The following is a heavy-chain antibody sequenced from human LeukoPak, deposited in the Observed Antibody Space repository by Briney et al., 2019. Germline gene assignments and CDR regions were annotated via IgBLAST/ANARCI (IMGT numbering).Heavy chain of an antibody. V-gene: IGHV4-59*08. CDR3: ARHTVGYSYVDY. D-gene: IGHD5-18*01. CDR1: GGSISSYY. Sequence: SETLSLTCTVSGGSISSYYWSWIRQSPGKGLEWIGYIYSSGSTNYNPSLKSRVTISVDTSKNQFSLKVSSVTASETAVYYCARHTVGYSYVDYWGKGTLVTVSS. CDR2: IYSSGST. J-gene: IGHJ4*02.